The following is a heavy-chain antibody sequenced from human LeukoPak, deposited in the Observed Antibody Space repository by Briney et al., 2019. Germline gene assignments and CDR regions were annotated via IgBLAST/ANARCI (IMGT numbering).Heavy chain of an antibody. CDR2: INHSGST. CDR3: ARGINCSSTSCYSPYYFDY. V-gene: IGHV4-34*01. Sequence: SETLSLTCAVYGGSFSGYYWSWIRQPPGKGLEWIGEINHSGSTNYNPSLKSRVTISVDTSKNQLSLKLSSVTAADTAVYYCARGINCSSTSCYSPYYFDYWGQGTLVTVSS. CDR1: GGSFSGYY. J-gene: IGHJ4*02. D-gene: IGHD2-2*02.